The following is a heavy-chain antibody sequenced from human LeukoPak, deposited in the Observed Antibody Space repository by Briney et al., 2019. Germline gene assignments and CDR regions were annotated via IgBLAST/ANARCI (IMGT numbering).Heavy chain of an antibody. V-gene: IGHV1-2*02. CDR1: GYTFTDYY. J-gene: IGHJ3*02. Sequence: GASVKVSCKASGYTFTDYYIHWVRQAPGHGLQWMGWVNPHSGGTNFAPGFRGRVTMTRDTSISTAYMELSRLRSDDTAVYYCARDASIAAAGTAFDIWGQGTMVTVSS. CDR3: ARDASIAAAGTAFDI. D-gene: IGHD6-13*01. CDR2: VNPHSGGT.